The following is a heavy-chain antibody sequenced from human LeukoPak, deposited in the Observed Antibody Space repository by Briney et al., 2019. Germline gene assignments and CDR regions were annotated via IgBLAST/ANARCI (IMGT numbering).Heavy chain of an antibody. CDR1: GGSFSGYY. Sequence: SETLSLTCAVYGGSFSGYYWSWIRQPPGKGLEWIGEINHSGSTNYNPSLKSRVTISVDTSKNQFSLKLSSVTAADTAVYYCARGGWNYVRFDPWGQGTLVTVSS. D-gene: IGHD1-7*01. CDR3: ARGGWNYVRFDP. CDR2: INHSGST. J-gene: IGHJ5*02. V-gene: IGHV4-34*01.